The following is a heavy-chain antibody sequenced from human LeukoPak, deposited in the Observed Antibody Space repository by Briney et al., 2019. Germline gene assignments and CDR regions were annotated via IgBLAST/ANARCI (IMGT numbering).Heavy chain of an antibody. CDR2: IYTSGST. V-gene: IGHV4-61*02. D-gene: IGHD4-11*01. Sequence: SQTLSLTCTVSGGSISSGSYYWSWIRRPAGKGLEWIGRIYTSGSTNYNPSLKSRVTISVDTSKNQFSLNLSSVTAADTAVYYCARREGSNHAPWGQGTLVTVSS. CDR1: GGSISSGSYY. J-gene: IGHJ5*02. CDR3: ARREGSNHAP.